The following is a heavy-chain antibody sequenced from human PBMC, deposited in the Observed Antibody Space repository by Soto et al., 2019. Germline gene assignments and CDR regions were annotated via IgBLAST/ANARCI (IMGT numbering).Heavy chain of an antibody. D-gene: IGHD2-15*01. V-gene: IGHV4-39*01. CDR1: GGSISSSSYY. CDR2: IYYSGST. J-gene: IGHJ6*03. CDR3: ARLVHRWNYMDV. Sequence: QLQLQESGPGLVKPSETLSLTCTVSGGSISSSSYYWGWIRQPPGKGLEWIGSIYYSGSTYYNPSLKSRVTISVDTSKNQFSLKLSAVTAADTAVYYCARLVHRWNYMDVWGKGTTVTVSS.